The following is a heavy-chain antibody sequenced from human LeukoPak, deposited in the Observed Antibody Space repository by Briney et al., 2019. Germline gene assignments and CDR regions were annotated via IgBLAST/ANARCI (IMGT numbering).Heavy chain of an antibody. V-gene: IGHV1-2*02. Sequence: ASVKVSCKASGYTFTGYYIHWARHAPGQGLEWVGWINPKTGGTNYAQKFLDRVTMTTDMSTSTAYMELIRLRSRDTAVYFCARGSSKYVFGYYMDVWGKGTTIIVSS. J-gene: IGHJ6*03. CDR1: GYTFTGYY. D-gene: IGHD4-11*01. CDR3: ARGSSKYVFGYYMDV. CDR2: INPKTGGT.